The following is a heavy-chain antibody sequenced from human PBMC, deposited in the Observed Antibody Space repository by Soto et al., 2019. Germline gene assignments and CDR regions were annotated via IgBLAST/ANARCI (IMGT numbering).Heavy chain of an antibody. CDR2: ISAHNGNT. J-gene: IGHJ4*02. V-gene: IGHV1-18*01. CDR1: GYGFTTYG. CDR3: ARVRDGDH. Sequence: QVHLVQSGAEVKKPGASVKVSCKGSGYGFTTYGITWVRQAPGQGLEWMAWISAHNGNTNYAQKLQGRVTVTRDTSTSTAYMELRSLRSDATDVYYSARVRDGDHWGQRALITVST.